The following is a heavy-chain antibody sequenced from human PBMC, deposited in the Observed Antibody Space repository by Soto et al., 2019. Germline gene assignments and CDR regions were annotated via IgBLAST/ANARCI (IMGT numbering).Heavy chain of an antibody. Sequence: LLKFDCKPSGYNFTSYHINWHQQTTGQGLEWMGWMNPNSGNTGYAQKFQGRVTMTRNTSISTAYMELSSLRSEDTAVYYCARYIGNWGSGAAGYYYYMDVWGKGTTVTVSS. D-gene: IGHD7-27*01. V-gene: IGHV1-8*01. CDR2: MNPNSGNT. CDR1: GYNFTSYH. CDR3: ARYIGNWGSGAAGYYYYMDV. J-gene: IGHJ6*03.